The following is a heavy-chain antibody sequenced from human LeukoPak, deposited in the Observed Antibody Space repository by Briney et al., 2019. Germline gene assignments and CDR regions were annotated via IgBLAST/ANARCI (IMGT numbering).Heavy chain of an antibody. CDR2: INHSGST. CDR3: ASRRFLDHASFDY. Sequence: PSETLSLTCAVYGGSFSGYHWSWIRQPPGKGLEWIGEINHSGSTNYNPSLKSRVTISVDTSKNQFSLKLSSVTAADTAVYYCASRRFLDHASFDYWGQGTLVTVSS. D-gene: IGHD3-3*01. V-gene: IGHV4-34*01. CDR1: GGSFSGYH. J-gene: IGHJ4*02.